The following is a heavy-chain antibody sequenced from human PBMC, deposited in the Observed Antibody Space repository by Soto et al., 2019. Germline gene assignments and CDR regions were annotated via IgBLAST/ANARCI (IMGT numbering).Heavy chain of an antibody. CDR2: IKQDGSEK. V-gene: IGHV3-7*05. Sequence: GGSLRLSCAASGFTFSSYWMSWVRQAPGKGLEWVANIKQDGSEKYYVDSVKGRFTISRDNAKNSLYLQMNSLRAEDTAVYYCARDLYYYGSGSYYREGGMDVWGQGTTVTVSS. CDR3: ARDLYYYGSGSYYREGGMDV. J-gene: IGHJ6*02. CDR1: GFTFSSYW. D-gene: IGHD3-10*01.